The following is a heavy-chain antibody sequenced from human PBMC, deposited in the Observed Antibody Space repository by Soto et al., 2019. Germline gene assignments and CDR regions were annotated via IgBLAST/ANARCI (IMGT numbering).Heavy chain of an antibody. J-gene: IGHJ4*02. D-gene: IGHD3-3*01. Sequence: ASVKVSCKASGYTFTSYDINWVRQATGQGLEWMGWMNPNSGNTGYAQKFQGRVTMTRNTSISTAYMELSSLRSEDTAVYYCARVYDFWGFYFDYWGQGTLVTVSS. CDR2: MNPNSGNT. V-gene: IGHV1-8*01. CDR1: GYTFTSYD. CDR3: ARVYDFWGFYFDY.